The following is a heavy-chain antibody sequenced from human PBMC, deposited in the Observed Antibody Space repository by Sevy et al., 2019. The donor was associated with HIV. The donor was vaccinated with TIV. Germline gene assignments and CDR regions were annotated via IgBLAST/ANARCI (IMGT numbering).Heavy chain of an antibody. V-gene: IGHV4-59*08. CDR3: AGQEEFWGGYHI. CDR2: IYYSGST. J-gene: IGHJ3*02. CDR1: GGSISDYY. Sequence: SETLSLTCTVSGGSISDYYWNWIRQPPGKGLEWIGYIYYSGSTNYNPSLKSRVTISVDTSKNQFSLKLSSVTPADTAVYYCAGQEEFWGGYHIWGQGTMVTVSS. D-gene: IGHD3-3*01.